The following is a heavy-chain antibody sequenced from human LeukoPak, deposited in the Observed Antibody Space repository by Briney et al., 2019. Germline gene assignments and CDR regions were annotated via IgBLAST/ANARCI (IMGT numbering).Heavy chain of an antibody. V-gene: IGHV3-49*03. Sequence: GGSPRLSCTASGFTFGDYAMSWFRQAPGKGLEWVGFIRSKAYGGTTEYAASVKGRFTISRDDSKSIAYLQMNSLKTEDTAVYYCTRDRMWFGELRNWFDPWGQGTLVTVSS. CDR1: GFTFGDYA. CDR2: IRSKAYGGTT. CDR3: TRDRMWFGELRNWFDP. D-gene: IGHD3-10*01. J-gene: IGHJ5*02.